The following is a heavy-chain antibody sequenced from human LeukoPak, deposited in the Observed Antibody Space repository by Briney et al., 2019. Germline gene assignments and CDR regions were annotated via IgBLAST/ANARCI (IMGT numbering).Heavy chain of an antibody. CDR3: TRDRSGTGTFDY. J-gene: IGHJ4*02. Sequence: PGGSLRLSCAASGFTFSDYYMSWIRQAPGKGLEWVGFIRSKTYGGTTEYAASVKGRFTISRDDSKSIAYLQMNSLKTEDTAVYYCTRDRSGTGTFDYWGQGNLVAVSS. CDR1: GFTFSDYY. D-gene: IGHD3-10*01. V-gene: IGHV3-49*03. CDR2: IRSKTYGGTT.